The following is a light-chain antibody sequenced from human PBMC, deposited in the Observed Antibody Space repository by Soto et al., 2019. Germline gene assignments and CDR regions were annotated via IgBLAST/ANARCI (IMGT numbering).Light chain of an antibody. CDR2: AAS. CDR3: QQYGSSPIT. V-gene: IGKV3-20*01. CDR1: QSVSSSY. Sequence: ESVLTQSPGTLSLSPGESATLSCRASQSVSSSYLGWYQQKPGQAPRLLIYAASSRATGIPDRFSGSGSWTDFTLTSSRLEPEDFAVYYCQQYGSSPITFGQGTRLEIK. J-gene: IGKJ5*01.